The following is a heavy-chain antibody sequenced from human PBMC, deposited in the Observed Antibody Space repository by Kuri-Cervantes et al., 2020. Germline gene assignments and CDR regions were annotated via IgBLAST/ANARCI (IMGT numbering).Heavy chain of an antibody. J-gene: IGHJ6*02. CDR3: ARETITGDVYNYYGMGV. CDR1: GYTFTGYY. CDR2: IIPIFGTA. V-gene: IGHV1-69*13. Sequence: SVKVSCKASGYTFTGYYMHWVRQAPGQGLEWMGGIIPIFGTANYAQKFQGRVTITADESTSTAYMELSSLRSEDTAVYYCARETITGDVYNYYGMGVWGQGPRSPSP. D-gene: IGHD7-27*01.